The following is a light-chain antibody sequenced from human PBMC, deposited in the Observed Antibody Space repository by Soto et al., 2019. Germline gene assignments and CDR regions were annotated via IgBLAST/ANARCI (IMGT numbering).Light chain of an antibody. CDR1: SSDVGGYNY. CDR2: DVS. CDR3: SSYTSSYTLV. V-gene: IGLV2-14*01. Sequence: SALTQPASVSGSPGQSITISCTGTSSDVGGYNYVSWYQQHPGKAPKLMIYDVSNRPSGVSNRFSGSKSGNTASLTISGLQAEDEADYYCSSYTSSYTLVLGGGTKLTVL. J-gene: IGLJ2*01.